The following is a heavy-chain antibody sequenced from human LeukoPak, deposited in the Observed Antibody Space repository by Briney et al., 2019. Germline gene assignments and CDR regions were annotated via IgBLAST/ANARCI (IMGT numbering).Heavy chain of an antibody. CDR3: ASMVVAATKRAGYFDY. J-gene: IGHJ4*02. D-gene: IGHD2-15*01. Sequence: SVKVSCKASGGTSSSYAISWVRQAPGQGLEWMGGIIPIFGTANYAQKFQGRVTITTDESTSTAYMELSSLRSEDTAVYYCASMVVAATKRAGYFDYWGQGTLVTVSS. V-gene: IGHV1-69*05. CDR2: IIPIFGTA. CDR1: GGTSSSYA.